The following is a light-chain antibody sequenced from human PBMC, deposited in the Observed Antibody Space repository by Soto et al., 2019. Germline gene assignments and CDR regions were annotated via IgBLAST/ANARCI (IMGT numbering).Light chain of an antibody. CDR2: EVI. V-gene: IGLV2-23*02. J-gene: IGLJ2*01. CDR1: SSDVGSYNL. CDR3: CSYANSSPAV. Sequence: QSALTQPASVSGSPGQSITISCTGTSSDVGSYNLVSWYQQHPGKAPKLIIYEVIKRPSGVSNRFSGSKSGNTASLTISGLQAEDEADYYCCSYANSSPAVFGGGTKLTVL.